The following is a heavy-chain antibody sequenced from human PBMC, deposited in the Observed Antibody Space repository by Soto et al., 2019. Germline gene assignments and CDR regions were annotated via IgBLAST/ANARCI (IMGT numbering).Heavy chain of an antibody. Sequence: GESLKISCKASGYSFTSYWSGWVRQMPGKGLEWMGITYPGDSDTRYSPSFQGQVTISADKSISTAYLQWSSLKASDTAMYYCAAYSGSFYYGMDVWGQGTTVTVSS. CDR2: TYPGDSDT. D-gene: IGHD1-26*01. J-gene: IGHJ6*02. V-gene: IGHV5-51*01. CDR1: GYSFTSYW. CDR3: AAYSGSFYYGMDV.